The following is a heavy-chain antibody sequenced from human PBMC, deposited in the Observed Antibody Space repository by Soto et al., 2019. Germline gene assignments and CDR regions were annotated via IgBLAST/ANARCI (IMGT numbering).Heavy chain of an antibody. D-gene: IGHD4-4*01. V-gene: IGHV3-74*01. Sequence: PGGSLRLSCAASGFTFSSYCMHWVRQAPGKGLVWVSRINSDGSSTSYADSVKGRFTISRDNAKNTLYLQMNSLRAEDTAVYYCARGPSDYSPSYYYYGMDVSGQGTTVTVSS. CDR1: GFTFSSYC. CDR3: ARGPSDYSPSYYYYGMDV. CDR2: INSDGSST. J-gene: IGHJ6*02.